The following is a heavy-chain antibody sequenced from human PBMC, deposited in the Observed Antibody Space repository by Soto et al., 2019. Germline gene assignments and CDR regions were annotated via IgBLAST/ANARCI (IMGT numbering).Heavy chain of an antibody. CDR3: ARMRYSSSSDHYGMDV. Sequence: ASVKVSCKASGYTFTGYYMHWVRQAPGQGLEWMGWINPNSGGTNYAQKFQGWVTMTRDTSISTAYTELSRLRSDDTAVYYCARMRYSSSSDHYGMDVWGQGTTVTVSS. J-gene: IGHJ6*02. D-gene: IGHD6-6*01. CDR2: INPNSGGT. CDR1: GYTFTGYY. V-gene: IGHV1-2*04.